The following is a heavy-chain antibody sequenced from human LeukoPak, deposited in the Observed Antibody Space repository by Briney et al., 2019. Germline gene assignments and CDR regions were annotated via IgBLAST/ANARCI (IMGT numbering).Heavy chain of an antibody. J-gene: IGHJ3*02. D-gene: IGHD4-11*01. CDR1: GGSFSGYY. Sequence: PSETLSLTCAVDGGSFSGYYWSWIRQPPGKGLEWIGEINHSGSTNYNPSLKSRVTISVDTSKNQFSLKLSSVTAADTAVYYCAILQHGGAFDIWGQGTMVTVAS. CDR2: INHSGST. V-gene: IGHV4-34*01. CDR3: AILQHGGAFDI.